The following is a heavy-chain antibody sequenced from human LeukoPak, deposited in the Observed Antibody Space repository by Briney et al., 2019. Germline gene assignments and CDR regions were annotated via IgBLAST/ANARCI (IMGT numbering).Heavy chain of an antibody. CDR1: GGSFSGYY. CDR2: INHSGST. Sequence: PSETLSLTCAVYGGSFSGYYWSWIRQPPGKGLEWIGEINHSGSTNYNPSLESRVTISVDTSKNQFSLKLSSVTAADTAVYYCARGLDSSGWWYYFDYWGQGTLVTVSS. J-gene: IGHJ4*02. CDR3: ARGLDSSGWWYYFDY. V-gene: IGHV4-34*01. D-gene: IGHD6-19*01.